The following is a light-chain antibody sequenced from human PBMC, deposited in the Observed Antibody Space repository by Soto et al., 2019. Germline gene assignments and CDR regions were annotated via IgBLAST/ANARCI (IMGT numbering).Light chain of an antibody. CDR3: SSYAGSNNFV. J-gene: IGLJ1*01. CDR1: SCDVGYYDY. V-gene: IGLV2-8*01. CDR2: EVT. Sequence: QSALTQPPSASGFPGQSVTISCTGTSCDVGYYDYVSWYQQHPGKAPKLVIYEVTKRPSGVPDRVSASKSGNTASLTVSGLRAEDEADYYCSSYAGSNNFVFGSGTKVTVL.